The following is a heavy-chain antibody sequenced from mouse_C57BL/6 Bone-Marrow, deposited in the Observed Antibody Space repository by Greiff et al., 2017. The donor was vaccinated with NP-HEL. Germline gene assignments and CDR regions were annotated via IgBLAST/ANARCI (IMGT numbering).Heavy chain of an antibody. V-gene: IGHV1-15*01. CDR2: IDPETGGT. Sequence: QVQLQQSGAELVRPGASVTLSCKASGYTFTDYEMHWVKQTPVHGLEWIGAIDPETGGTAYNQKFKGKAILTADKSSSTAYMELRSLTSEDSAVYYCTRAYYSNCSAMDYWGQGTSVTVSS. CDR3: TRAYYSNCSAMDY. CDR1: GYTFTDYE. D-gene: IGHD2-5*01. J-gene: IGHJ4*01.